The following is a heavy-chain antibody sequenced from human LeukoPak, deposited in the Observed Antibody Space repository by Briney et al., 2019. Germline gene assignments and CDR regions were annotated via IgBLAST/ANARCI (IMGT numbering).Heavy chain of an antibody. D-gene: IGHD4/OR15-4a*01. V-gene: IGHV3-30*04. CDR3: MREEYDYALGALDV. CDR2: ISSDGNLI. CDR1: GFTFSRYA. J-gene: IGHJ6*02. Sequence: PGGSLRLSCATSGFTFSRYAMQWVRQAPGKGLEWVAVISSDGNLIFYADSVKGRFTISRDNSKNTVYLQMNSLRAEDTAVFYCMREEYDYALGALDVWGQGTTVSVSS.